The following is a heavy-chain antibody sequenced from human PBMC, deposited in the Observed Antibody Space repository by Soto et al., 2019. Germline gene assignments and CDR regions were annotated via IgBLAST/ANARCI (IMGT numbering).Heavy chain of an antibody. Sequence: QVQLVQSGAEVKKPGSSVKVSCKASGGTFSSYAISWVRQAPGQGLEWMGGIIPIFGTANDAQKFQGRVTITADESTSTAYMELSSLRSEDTAVYYCARDREYPLPPPYYYYGMDVWGQGTTVTVSS. CDR1: GGTFSSYA. CDR3: ARDREYPLPPPYYYYGMDV. D-gene: IGHD2-2*01. J-gene: IGHJ6*02. CDR2: IIPIFGTA. V-gene: IGHV1-69*01.